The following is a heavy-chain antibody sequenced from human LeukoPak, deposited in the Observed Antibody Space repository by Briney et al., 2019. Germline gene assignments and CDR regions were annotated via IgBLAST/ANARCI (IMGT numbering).Heavy chain of an antibody. V-gene: IGHV3-15*07. CDR3: TTGNWGPY. Sequence: PGGSLRLSCAASGFTFSNAWMNWVRQAPGKGQEWVGRIKSKTDGETTDFGALVKGRFAISRDDSKNTMYLHMNSLRTEDTAVYYCTTGNWGPYWGQGTLVTVSS. J-gene: IGHJ4*02. CDR1: GFTFSNAW. D-gene: IGHD7-27*01. CDR2: IKSKTDGETT.